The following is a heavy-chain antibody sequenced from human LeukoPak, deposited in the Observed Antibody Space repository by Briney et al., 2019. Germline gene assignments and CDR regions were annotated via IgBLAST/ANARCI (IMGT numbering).Heavy chain of an antibody. J-gene: IGHJ4*02. CDR2: ISSSSSYI. V-gene: IGHV3-21*01. CDR1: GFSFSTFS. CDR3: APSPDYGDYY. D-gene: IGHD4-17*01. Sequence: GGSLRLSCVVSGFSFSTFSMNWVRQAPPHPPEWVSFISSSSSYIYYEDSVKGRFTISRDNAKNSLYLQMNSLRAEDMAVYYCAPSPDYGDYYWGQGTLVTVSS.